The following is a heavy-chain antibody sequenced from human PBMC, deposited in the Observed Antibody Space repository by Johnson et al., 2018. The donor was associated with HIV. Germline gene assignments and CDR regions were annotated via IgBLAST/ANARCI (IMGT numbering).Heavy chain of an antibody. V-gene: IGHV3-30*04. D-gene: IGHD1-26*01. CDR2: ISYDGSNK. CDR1: GFTFSSYA. J-gene: IGHJ3*02. CDR3: ARQFRSVGAPDAFDI. Sequence: QVQLVESGGGVVQPGRSLRLSCAASGFTFSSYAMHWVRQAPGKGLEWVAVISYDGSNKYYADSVKGRFTISRDNSKNTLYLQMNSLRAEDTAVYYCARQFRSVGAPDAFDIWGQ.